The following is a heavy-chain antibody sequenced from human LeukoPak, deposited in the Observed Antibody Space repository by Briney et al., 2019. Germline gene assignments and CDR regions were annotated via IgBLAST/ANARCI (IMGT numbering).Heavy chain of an antibody. J-gene: IGHJ4*02. Sequence: TSETLSLTCAVYGGSFSGYYWSWIRQPPGKGLEWIGEINHSGSTNYNPSLKSRVTISVDTSKNQFSLKLSSVTAADTAAYYCARGLLYYYDSSGYYLDYWGQGTLVTVSS. D-gene: IGHD3-22*01. CDR1: GGSFSGYY. V-gene: IGHV4-34*01. CDR3: ARGLLYYYDSSGYYLDY. CDR2: INHSGST.